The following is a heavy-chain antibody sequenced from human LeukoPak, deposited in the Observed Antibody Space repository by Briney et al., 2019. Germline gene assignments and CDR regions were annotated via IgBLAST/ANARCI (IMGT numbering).Heavy chain of an antibody. D-gene: IGHD3-22*01. Sequence: PSETLSLTCTVSGGSISSYYWSWIRQPAGKGLEWIGRVYTSGSTSYSPSLKGRLTVSVDTSKNQFSLKLSSVTAADTAVYYCARGRSGYYIDSWGQGTLVTVSS. CDR2: VYTSGST. CDR1: GGSISSYY. CDR3: ARGRSGYYIDS. V-gene: IGHV4-4*07. J-gene: IGHJ4*02.